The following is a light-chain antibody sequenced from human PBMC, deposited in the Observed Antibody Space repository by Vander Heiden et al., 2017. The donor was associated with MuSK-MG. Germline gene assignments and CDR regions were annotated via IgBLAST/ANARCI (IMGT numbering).Light chain of an antibody. CDR2: AAS. CDR1: QSISSY. Sequence: DIQMTQSPSSLSASVGDRVTITCRASQSISSYLNWYQQKPGKAPKLLIYAASSLQSGVPSRFSGSGSGTDFTLTISSLQPEDFATYYCLQSDSTLWTFGPGTKVEIK. J-gene: IGKJ1*01. V-gene: IGKV1-39*01. CDR3: LQSDSTLWT.